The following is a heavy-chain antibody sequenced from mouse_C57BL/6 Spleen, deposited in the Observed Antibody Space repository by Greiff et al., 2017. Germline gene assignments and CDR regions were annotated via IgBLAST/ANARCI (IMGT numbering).Heavy chain of an antibody. CDR2: IDPSDSYT. J-gene: IGHJ1*03. Sequence: QVQLKQPGAELVMPGASVKLSCKASGYTFTSYWMHWVKQRPGQGLEWIGEIDPSDSYTNYNQKFKGKSTLTVDKSSSTAYMQLSSLTSEDSAVYYCARPTFSYWYFDVWGTGTTVTVSS. CDR1: GYTFTSYW. V-gene: IGHV1-69*01. D-gene: IGHD2-10*01. CDR3: ARPTFSYWYFDV.